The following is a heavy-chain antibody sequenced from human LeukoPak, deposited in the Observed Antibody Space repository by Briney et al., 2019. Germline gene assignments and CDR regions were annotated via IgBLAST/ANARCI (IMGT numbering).Heavy chain of an antibody. Sequence: GGSLRLSCITSGFTFGDYGLSWVRQAPGKGLEWVSIIYDNESTYYADSVKGRFVISRDNSKNTLYLQMNSLRAEDTAVYYCARDHNWHISYNYYYGMDVWGQGTTVTVSS. CDR3: ARDHNWHISYNYYYGMDV. D-gene: IGHD2-21*01. CDR2: IYDNEST. J-gene: IGHJ6*02. V-gene: IGHV3-66*01. CDR1: GFTFGDYG.